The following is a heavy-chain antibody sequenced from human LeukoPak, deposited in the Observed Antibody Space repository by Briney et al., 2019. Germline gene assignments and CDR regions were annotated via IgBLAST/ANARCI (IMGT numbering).Heavy chain of an antibody. V-gene: IGHV6-1*01. CDR3: ARVGGSGWYAFDY. D-gene: IGHD6-19*01. CDR1: GDSVSSNSGT. CDR2: TYYRSQWYN. J-gene: IGHJ4*02. Sequence: SQTLSLTCVISGDSVSSNSGTWNCIRQSPSRGLEWLGRTYYRSQWYNDYAESVKSRITINPDTSKNQFSLQLNSVTPEDTAVYYCARVGGSGWYAFDYWGQGTLVTVSS.